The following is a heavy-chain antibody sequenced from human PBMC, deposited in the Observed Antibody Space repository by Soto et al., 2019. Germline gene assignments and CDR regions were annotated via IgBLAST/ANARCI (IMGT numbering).Heavy chain of an antibody. J-gene: IGHJ4*02. CDR1: GGSLRNSV. Sequence: QVQLVQSGAEVKKPGSSVKVSCTASGGSLRNSVISWVRQAPAQRLEWMGGVIPILGTANYAQKFQGRVTMTADEATSTAYMDLSSLSPAVTAVYYCARLGDAGQWGPGTLVIVYS. CDR3: ARLGDAGQ. V-gene: IGHV1-69*01. CDR2: VIPILGTA. D-gene: IGHD4-17*01.